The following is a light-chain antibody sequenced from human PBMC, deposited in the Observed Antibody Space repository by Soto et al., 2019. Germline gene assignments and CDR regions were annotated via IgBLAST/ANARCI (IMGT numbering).Light chain of an antibody. Sequence: EIVLTQSPGTLSLSPVEIATLSFMASQSVSSSYLAWYQQKPGQAPRLLIYGASTRATGIPARFSGSGSGTEFTLAISSLQSEDFAVYYCHQYHNWPRTFGQGTKVDIK. J-gene: IGKJ1*01. CDR2: GAS. CDR3: HQYHNWPRT. V-gene: IGKV3-15*01. CDR1: QSVSSSY.